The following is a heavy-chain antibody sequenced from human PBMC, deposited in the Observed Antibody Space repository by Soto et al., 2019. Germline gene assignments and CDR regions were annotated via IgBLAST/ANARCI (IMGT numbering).Heavy chain of an antibody. CDR2: ISSDGSTT. D-gene: IGHD2-2*01. CDR1: GFTFGSNW. V-gene: IGHV3-74*01. CDR3: ASLDSSSVSLDY. J-gene: IGHJ4*02. Sequence: EVQLVESGGGLVQPGGSLRLSCAASGFTFGSNWMHWVRQAPGKGLVWVSHISSDGSTTNYAGSVKGRFTISRDNAKNTLFLQMNSLRAEDTAVYYFASLDSSSVSLDYWGQGTLVTVSS.